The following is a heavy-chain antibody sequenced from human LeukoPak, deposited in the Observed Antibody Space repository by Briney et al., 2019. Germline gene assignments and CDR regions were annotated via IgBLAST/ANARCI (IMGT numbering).Heavy chain of an antibody. D-gene: IGHD3-22*01. CDR2: IYNSGTT. V-gene: IGHV4-59*01. CDR1: GDSITNYY. Sequence: SETLSLTCTVSGDSITNYYWSWIRQPPGKGLEWIGYIYNSGTTKYNPSLKSRVTISVDTSKDQFSLKLSPVTAADTAMYYCARGQFYYDSTGWMVWGQGTLVIVSS. CDR3: ARGQFYYDSTGWMV. J-gene: IGHJ4*02.